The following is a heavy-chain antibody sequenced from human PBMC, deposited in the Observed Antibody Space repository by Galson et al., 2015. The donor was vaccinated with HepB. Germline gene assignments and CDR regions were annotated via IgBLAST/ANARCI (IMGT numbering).Heavy chain of an antibody. J-gene: IGHJ3*01. V-gene: IGHV6-1*01. CDR2: TYYRSKWYK. CDR1: GDSVSSNSAA. D-gene: IGHD5-12*01. Sequence: CAISGDSVSSNSAAWNWIRQSPSRGLEWLGRTYYRSKWYKDYAISVKSRISINPDTSKNQLSLQLKSVTPEDTALYFCARAPGREESGYDTDAFDLWGQGTMVTVSS. CDR3: ARAPGREESGYDTDAFDL.